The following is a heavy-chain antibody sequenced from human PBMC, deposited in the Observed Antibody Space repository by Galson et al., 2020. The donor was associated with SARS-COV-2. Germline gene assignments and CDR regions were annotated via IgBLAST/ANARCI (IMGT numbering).Heavy chain of an antibody. D-gene: IGHD1-26*01. V-gene: IGHV1-69*04. CDR2: IIPLVDIT. CDR3: ARDGTLSSFDF. CDR1: GGTFSSNT. Sequence: SVKVSCKASGGTFSSNTVSWVRQAPGQGLEWMGRIIPLVDITNYAHNFQGRVTITADTSTGTVYVELSSVRYEGTAVYYCARDGTLSSFDFWGQGSLVTVSS. J-gene: IGHJ4*02.